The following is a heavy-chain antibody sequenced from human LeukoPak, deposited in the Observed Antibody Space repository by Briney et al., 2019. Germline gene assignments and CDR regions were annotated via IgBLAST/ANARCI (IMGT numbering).Heavy chain of an antibody. CDR3: ARGGKNLYYDFWSGPGAFDI. D-gene: IGHD3-3*01. CDR1: GGSISSGSYY. J-gene: IGHJ3*02. Sequence: SETLSLTCTVSGGSISSGSYYWSWIRQPPGKGLEWIGYIYHSGSTYYNPSLKSRVTISVDRSKNQFSLKLSSVTAADTAVYYCARGGKNLYYDFWSGPGAFDIWGQGTMVTVSS. V-gene: IGHV4-30-2*01. CDR2: IYHSGST.